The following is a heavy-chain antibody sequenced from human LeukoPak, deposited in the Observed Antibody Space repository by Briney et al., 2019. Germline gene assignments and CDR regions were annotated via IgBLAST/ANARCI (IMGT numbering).Heavy chain of an antibody. J-gene: IGHJ4*02. Sequence: GGSLRLSCAESGFTLSAYCVHWVRQAPGRGVPWVEGIWSDVSHMYCADAVKGRFTISRDNSKNTLYLQMNSLRADDTAVYYCARERVYGSGSDNPPYDSWGQGTLVTVSS. V-gene: IGHV3-33*01. CDR1: GFTLSAYC. D-gene: IGHD3-10*01. CDR2: IWSDVSHM. CDR3: ARERVYGSGSDNPPYDS.